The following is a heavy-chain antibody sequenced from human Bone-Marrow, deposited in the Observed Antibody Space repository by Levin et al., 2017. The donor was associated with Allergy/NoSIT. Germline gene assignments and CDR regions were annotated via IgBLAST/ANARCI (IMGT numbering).Heavy chain of an antibody. Sequence: GGSLRLSCKDSGFTFNTYGMSWVRQAPGKGPEWVSHISGGGGTTNYADSVKGRFTVSRDNSRNTLFLQMNTLRAEDTAVYYCARYFQGSQYFGMDVWGQGTTVTVSS. J-gene: IGHJ6*02. CDR2: ISGGGGTT. D-gene: IGHD3-9*01. V-gene: IGHV3-23*01. CDR1: GFTFNTYG. CDR3: ARYFQGSQYFGMDV.